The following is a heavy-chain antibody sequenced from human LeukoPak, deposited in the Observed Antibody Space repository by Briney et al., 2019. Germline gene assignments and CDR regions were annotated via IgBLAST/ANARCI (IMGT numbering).Heavy chain of an antibody. CDR1: GGSISSSSYY. J-gene: IGHJ4*02. Sequence: SETLSLTCTVSGGSISSSSYYWGWIRQPPGKGLEWIGSIYYSGSTYYNPSLKSRVTISVDTSKNQFSLKLSSVTAADTAVYYCARMGGLVSLVEMATIDYWGQGTLVTVSS. CDR3: ARMGGLVSLVEMATIDY. CDR2: IYYSGST. V-gene: IGHV4-39*01. D-gene: IGHD5-24*01.